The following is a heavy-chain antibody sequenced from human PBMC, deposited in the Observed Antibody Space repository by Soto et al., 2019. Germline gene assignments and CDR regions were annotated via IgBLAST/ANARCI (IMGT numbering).Heavy chain of an antibody. J-gene: IGHJ4*02. CDR1: GGSISSGGYY. CDR2: IYYSGST. V-gene: IGHV4-31*03. D-gene: IGHD2-2*01. Sequence: QVQLQESGPGLVKPSQTLSLTCTVSGGSISSGGYYWSWIRPHPGEGLEWIGYIYYSGSTYYNPTLKSGVTISVDTSKNQYSRKLSSVTAADTAVYYCERVVVVPAARVYYFDYWGQGTLVTVSS. CDR3: ERVVVVPAARVYYFDY.